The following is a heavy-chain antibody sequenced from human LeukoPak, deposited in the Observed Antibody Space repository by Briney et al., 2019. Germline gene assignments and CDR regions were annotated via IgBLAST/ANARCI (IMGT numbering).Heavy chain of an antibody. Sequence: GGSLRLSCAASGFTFSSYSMNWVRQAPGKGLEWVSSISSSSSYIYYADSVKGRFTISRDNAKNTLYLQMNSLRAEDTAVYYCAKDIGTTAPWYFDLWGRGTLVTVSS. CDR2: ISSSSSYI. J-gene: IGHJ2*01. CDR3: AKDIGTTAPWYFDL. V-gene: IGHV3-21*01. CDR1: GFTFSSYS. D-gene: IGHD4-17*01.